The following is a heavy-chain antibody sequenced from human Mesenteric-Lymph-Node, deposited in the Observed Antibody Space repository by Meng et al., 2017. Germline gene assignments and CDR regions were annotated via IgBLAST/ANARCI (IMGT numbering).Heavy chain of an antibody. CDR3: GRDQGRELINH. Sequence: QRQLQEAGPGLVKPSEPLSLTCTVSCGSISSSSYYWGWIRQPPGKGLEWIGEVYHRGDTNYNPSLKSRVDISVDKSKNQFYLSLFSVTAADTAVYYCGRDQGRELINHWGQGTLVTVSS. CDR2: VYHRGDT. CDR1: CGSISSSSYY. V-gene: IGHV4-39*07. D-gene: IGHD1-7*01. J-gene: IGHJ4*02.